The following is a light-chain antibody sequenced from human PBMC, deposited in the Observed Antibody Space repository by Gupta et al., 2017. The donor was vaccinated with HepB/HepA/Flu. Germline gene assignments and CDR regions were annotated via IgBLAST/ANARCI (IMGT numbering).Light chain of an antibody. Sequence: DIQLTQSPSFLSASVGDRVTISCRASQGINNFLAWYQQKPGKAPNLLIYAAFTLQRGVPSRFSGSASGTEFTLTISILQPEDFATYYCQQAADYPVTFGQGTQLDIK. J-gene: IGKJ5*01. V-gene: IGKV1-9*01. CDR2: AAF. CDR1: QGINNF. CDR3: QQAADYPVT.